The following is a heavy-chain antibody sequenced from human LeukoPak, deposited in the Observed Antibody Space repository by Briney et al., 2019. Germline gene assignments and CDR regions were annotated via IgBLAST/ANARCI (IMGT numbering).Heavy chain of an antibody. D-gene: IGHD2-2*01. CDR2: IYYSGST. J-gene: IGHJ4*02. CDR3: ARGLIPATDNYFDY. CDR1: GGSISSGGYY. Sequence: SQILSLTCTVSGGSISSGGYYWSWIRQHPGKGLEWIGYIYYSGSTYYNPSLKSRVTISVDTSKNQFSLKLSSVTAADTAVYYCARGLIPATDNYFDYWGQGTLVTVSS. V-gene: IGHV4-31*03.